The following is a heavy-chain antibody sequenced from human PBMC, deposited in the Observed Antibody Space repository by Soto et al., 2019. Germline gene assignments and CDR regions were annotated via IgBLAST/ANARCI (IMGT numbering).Heavy chain of an antibody. Sequence: SVKVSCKASGGTFSSYSISWVRQAPGQGLEWMGGIIPIFGTANYAQKFQGRVTITADESTSTAYMELSSLRSEDTAVYYCAIISPDYYYYYGMDVWGQGTTVTVSS. J-gene: IGHJ6*02. CDR2: IIPIFGTA. CDR1: GGTFSSYS. CDR3: AIISPDYYYYYGMDV. V-gene: IGHV1-69*13.